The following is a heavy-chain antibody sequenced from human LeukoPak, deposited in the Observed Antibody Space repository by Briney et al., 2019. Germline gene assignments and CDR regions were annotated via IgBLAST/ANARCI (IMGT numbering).Heavy chain of an antibody. CDR2: ISTACAFT. V-gene: IGHV3-23*01. D-gene: IGHD6-13*01. CDR3: ATVQRIAAAGTPPLY. Sequence: HTGGSLRLSCAAAGFTFGSYALSWVRQAPGKGLECVSGISTACAFTYYADSVKGRFTISRDNSRNTLYLQMNGLRAEDTVVYYCATVQRIAAAGTPPLYWGQGTLVTVSS. CDR1: GFTFGSYA. J-gene: IGHJ4*02.